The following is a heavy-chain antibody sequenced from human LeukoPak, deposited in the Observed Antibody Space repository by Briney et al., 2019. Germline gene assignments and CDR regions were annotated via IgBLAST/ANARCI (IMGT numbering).Heavy chain of an antibody. D-gene: IGHD3-22*01. J-gene: IGHJ4*02. CDR3: ARDLSYYDSSGSIFDY. Sequence: SETLSLTCTVSGGSISSYYWSWIRQPAGKGLEWIGRIYNSVSTNYNPSLKSRVAMSVDTSKNQFSLNLSSVTAADTAVYYCARDLSYYDSSGSIFDYWGQGTLVTVSS. CDR1: GGSISSYY. CDR2: IYNSVST. V-gene: IGHV4-4*07.